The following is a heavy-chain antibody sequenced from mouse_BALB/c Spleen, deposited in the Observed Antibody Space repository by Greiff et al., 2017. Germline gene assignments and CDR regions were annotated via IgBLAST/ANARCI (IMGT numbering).Heavy chain of an antibody. CDR3: APLITTVVAPDY. Sequence: EVQLQQSGAELVKPGASVKLSCTASGFNIKDTYMHWVKQRPEQGLEWIGRIDPANGNTKYDPKFQGKATITADTSSNTAYLQLSSLTSEDTAVYDCAPLITTVVAPDYWGQGTTLTVSS. CDR2: IDPANGNT. D-gene: IGHD1-1*01. J-gene: IGHJ2*01. CDR1: GFNIKDTY. V-gene: IGHV14-3*02.